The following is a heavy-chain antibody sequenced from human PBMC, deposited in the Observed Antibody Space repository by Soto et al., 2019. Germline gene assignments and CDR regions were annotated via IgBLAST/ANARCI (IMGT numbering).Heavy chain of an antibody. CDR1: GFNFRVNG. Sequence: AGGSLRLSCEVSGFNFRVNGVSWVRQAPGKGLGWITRTTNNPNSYTTAYAASVKGRFTVSRDDLQTSLYLQMDSLKTEDTAVYYCARDTRTSLDYWGQGTLVTVYS. CDR2: TTNNPNSYTT. V-gene: IGHV3-72*01. D-gene: IGHD1-1*01. J-gene: IGHJ4*02. CDR3: ARDTRTSLDY.